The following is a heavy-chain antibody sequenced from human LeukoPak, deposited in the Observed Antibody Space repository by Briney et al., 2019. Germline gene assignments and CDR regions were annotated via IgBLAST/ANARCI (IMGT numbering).Heavy chain of an antibody. D-gene: IGHD3-16*01. CDR2: IIPMFGTV. J-gene: IGHJ4*02. Sequence: SVKVSCKASGGTFSNYAISWVRQAPGQELEWMGGIIPMFGTVNYAQKFRGRVTITADKSTRTAYVELSILRSEDPAVYYCARDNDPRDPPHFDYWGQGTLVTVSS. CDR3: ARDNDPRDPPHFDY. CDR1: GGTFSNYA. V-gene: IGHV1-69*06.